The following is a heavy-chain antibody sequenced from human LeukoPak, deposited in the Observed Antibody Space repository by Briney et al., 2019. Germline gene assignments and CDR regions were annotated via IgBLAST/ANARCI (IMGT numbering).Heavy chain of an antibody. V-gene: IGHV6-1*01. CDR2: TYYRSKWYN. J-gene: IGHJ6*02. CDR1: GDSVSSNSAA. Sequence: SQTLSLTRAISGDSVSSNSAAWNWIRQSPSRGLEWLGRTYYRSKWYNDYAVSVKSRITINPDTSKNQFSLQLNSVTPEDTAVYYCARVMYYYGSGSPGYYYGMDVWGQGTTVTVSS. CDR3: ARVMYYYGSGSPGYYYGMDV. D-gene: IGHD3-10*01.